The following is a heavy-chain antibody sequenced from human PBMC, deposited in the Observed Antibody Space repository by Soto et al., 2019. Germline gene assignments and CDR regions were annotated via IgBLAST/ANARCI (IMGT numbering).Heavy chain of an antibody. J-gene: IGHJ4*02. CDR1: GFTLSTYD. D-gene: IGHD6-19*01. CDR3: ARHVDSSGWSRAFDY. Sequence: GGSLRLSCAASGFTLSTYDMHWVRQATGKGLVWVSRINMDGSSTNYADSLKSRVTISVDTSKNQFSLKLSSVTAADTAVYYCARHVDSSGWSRAFDYWGQGTLVTVSS. CDR2: INMDGSST. V-gene: IGHV3-74*01.